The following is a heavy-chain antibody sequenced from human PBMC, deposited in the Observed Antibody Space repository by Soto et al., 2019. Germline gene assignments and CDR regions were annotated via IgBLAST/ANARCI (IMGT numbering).Heavy chain of an antibody. V-gene: IGHV3-30*18. CDR2: ISYDGSNK. Sequence: QVQLVESGGGVVQPGRSLRLSCAASGFTFSSYGMHWVRQAPGKGLEWVAVISYDGSNKYYVDSVRGRFTISRDNSKNTLYLQMNSLRAEDTAVYYCAKGGGYGDQRGYWGQGTLVTVSS. CDR1: GFTFSSYG. D-gene: IGHD4-17*01. J-gene: IGHJ4*02. CDR3: AKGGGYGDQRGY.